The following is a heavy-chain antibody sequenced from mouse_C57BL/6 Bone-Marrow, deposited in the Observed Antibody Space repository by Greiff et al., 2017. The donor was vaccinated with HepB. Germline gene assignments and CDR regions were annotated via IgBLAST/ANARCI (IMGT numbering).Heavy chain of an antibody. D-gene: IGHD1-1*01. CDR3: KTTVVATPFAY. CDR1: GFNIKDDY. V-gene: IGHV14-4*01. CDR2: IDPENGDT. Sequence: VQLKQSGAELVRPGASVKLSCTASGFNIKDDYMHWVKQRPEQGLEWIGWIDPENGDTEYASKFQGKATITADTSSNTAYLQLSSLTSEDTAVYYCKTTVVATPFAYWGQGTLVTVSA. J-gene: IGHJ3*01.